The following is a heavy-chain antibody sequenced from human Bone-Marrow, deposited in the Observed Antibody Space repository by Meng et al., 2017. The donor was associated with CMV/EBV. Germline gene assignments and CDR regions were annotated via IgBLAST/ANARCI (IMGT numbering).Heavy chain of an antibody. CDR3: ARDHESIAARLYYGMVV. V-gene: IGHV1-69*10. Sequence: SVKVSCKASGGTFSSYAISWVRQAPGQGLEWMGGIIPILGIANYAQKFQGRVTITADKSTSTAYMELSSLRSEDTAVYYCARDHESIAARLYYGMVVWGQGTTVTVSS. D-gene: IGHD6-6*01. CDR1: GGTFSSYA. J-gene: IGHJ6*02. CDR2: IIPILGIA.